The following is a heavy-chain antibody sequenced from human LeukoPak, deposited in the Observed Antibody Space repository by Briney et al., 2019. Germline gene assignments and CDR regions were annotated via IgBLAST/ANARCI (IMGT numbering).Heavy chain of an antibody. CDR3: ARERGGNDLSVFDP. Sequence: SETLSLTCTVSGGSISSYYWSWIRQPPGKGLEWIGYIYYSGSTNYNSSLKSRVTISVDTSKNQFSLKLSSVTAADTAVYYCARERGGNDLSVFDPWGQGTLVTVSS. CDR1: GGSISSYY. J-gene: IGHJ5*02. D-gene: IGHD4-23*01. V-gene: IGHV4-59*01. CDR2: IYYSGST.